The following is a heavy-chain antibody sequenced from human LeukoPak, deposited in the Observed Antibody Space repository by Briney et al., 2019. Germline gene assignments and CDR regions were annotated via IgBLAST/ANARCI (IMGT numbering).Heavy chain of an antibody. J-gene: IGHJ4*02. CDR2: ISSSSSTI. CDR1: EFVVSSNY. D-gene: IGHD3-22*01. Sequence: GGSLRLSCAASEFVVSSNYMNWVRQAPGKGLEWVSYISSSSSTIYYADSVKGRFTISRDNAKNSLHLQMSSLRDEDTAVYYCARFPHYYDSSGYSFWGQGTLVTVSS. CDR3: ARFPHYYDSSGYSF. V-gene: IGHV3-48*02.